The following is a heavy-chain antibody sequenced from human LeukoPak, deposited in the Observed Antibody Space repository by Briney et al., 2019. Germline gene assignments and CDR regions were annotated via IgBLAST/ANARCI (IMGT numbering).Heavy chain of an antibody. J-gene: IGHJ4*02. CDR2: ISWNSGSI. D-gene: IGHD6-6*01. V-gene: IGHV3-9*01. Sequence: TGGSLRLSCAASGFTFDDYAMHWVRQAPGKGLEWVSGISWNSGSIGYADSVKGRFTISRDNAKNSLYLQMNSLRAEDTAVYYCARDRSSFFFDYWGQGTLVTVSS. CDR1: GFTFDDYA. CDR3: ARDRSSFFFDY.